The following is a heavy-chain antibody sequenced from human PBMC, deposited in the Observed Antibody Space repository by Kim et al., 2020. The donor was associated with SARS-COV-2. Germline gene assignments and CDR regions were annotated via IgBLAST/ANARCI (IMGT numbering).Heavy chain of an antibody. CDR1: GFTFSSYA. J-gene: IGHJ4*02. Sequence: GGSLRLSCAASGFTFSSYAMSWVRQAPGKGLEWVSAISGSGGSTYYADSVKGRFTISRDNSKNTLYLQMNSLRAEDTAVYYCAKGGYYYDSSAQIDYWGQGTLVTVSS. D-gene: IGHD3-22*01. CDR2: ISGSGGST. V-gene: IGHV3-23*01. CDR3: AKGGYYYDSSAQIDY.